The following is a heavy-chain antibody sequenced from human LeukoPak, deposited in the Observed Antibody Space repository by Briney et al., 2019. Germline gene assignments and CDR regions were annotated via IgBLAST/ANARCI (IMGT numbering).Heavy chain of an antibody. CDR2: INPNSGGT. V-gene: IGHV1-2*02. D-gene: IGHD3-10*01. Sequence: ASVRVSCTASGYTFTGYYMHWVRQAPGQGLEWMGWINPNSGGTNYAQKFQGRVTMTRDTSISTAYMELSRLRSDDTAVYYCARVDYYGSGSYGYWGQGTLVTVSS. CDR3: ARVDYYGSGSYGY. CDR1: GYTFTGYY. J-gene: IGHJ4*02.